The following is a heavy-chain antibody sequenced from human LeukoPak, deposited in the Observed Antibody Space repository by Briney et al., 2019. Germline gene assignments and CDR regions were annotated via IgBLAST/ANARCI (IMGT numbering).Heavy chain of an antibody. J-gene: IGHJ3*02. Sequence: PSETLSLTCTVSGGSISSYYWSWIRQPAGKGLEWIGRIYTSGSTNYNPSLKSRVTMSVDTSKNQFSLKLSSVTAADTAVYYCARDPWGYCSSTSCYGENAFDIWGQGTMVTVSS. CDR3: ARDPWGYCSSTSCYGENAFDI. V-gene: IGHV4-4*07. CDR1: GGSISSYY. D-gene: IGHD2-2*01. CDR2: IYTSGST.